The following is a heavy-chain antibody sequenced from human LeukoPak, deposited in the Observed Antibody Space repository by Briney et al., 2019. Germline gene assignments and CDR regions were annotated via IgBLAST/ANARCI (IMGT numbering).Heavy chain of an antibody. J-gene: IGHJ4*02. V-gene: IGHV3-7*03. CDR3: AKPFGFLEWLYGGYFDS. CDR1: GFTFSEYW. CDR2: IKKDGSEK. Sequence: GGSLRLSCAASGFTFSEYWMSWLRQAPGKGLEWVANIKKDGSEKHYVDSVKGRFTISRDNAKNSLYLQMHSLTAEDTAVYYCAKPFGFLEWLYGGYFDSWGQGTLVTVSS. D-gene: IGHD3-3*01.